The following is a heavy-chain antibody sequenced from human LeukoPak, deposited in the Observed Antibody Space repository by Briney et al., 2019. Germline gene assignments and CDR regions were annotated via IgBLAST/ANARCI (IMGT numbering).Heavy chain of an antibody. Sequence: SSVKVSFKASGGTFNRYGITWVRQAPAQGLAWMGRIIPILNIKNSAPKFHGIVTITANKSTSTAYTELSSLRYEDTAVYYCARDSSGSSPNFDYWGQGTLVTVSS. J-gene: IGHJ4*02. CDR3: ARDSSGSSPNFDY. CDR2: IIPILNIK. CDR1: GGTFNRYG. D-gene: IGHD1-26*01. V-gene: IGHV1-69*04.